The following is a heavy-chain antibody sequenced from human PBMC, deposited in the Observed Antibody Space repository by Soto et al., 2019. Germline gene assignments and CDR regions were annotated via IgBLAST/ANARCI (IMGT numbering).Heavy chain of an antibody. CDR1: GGSISTYY. CDR2: IYYSGST. J-gene: IGHJ4*02. CDR3: ARGYYDSSGYSWAYYFDY. V-gene: IGHV4-59*01. Sequence: QVQLQESGPGLVKPSETLSLTCTVSGGSISTYYWSWIRQPPGKGLEWIGYIYYSGSTNYNPSLKSLVTISEDTSKNQFSLKLSSVTAADTAMYYCARGYYDSSGYSWAYYFDYWGQGTLVTVSS. D-gene: IGHD3-22*01.